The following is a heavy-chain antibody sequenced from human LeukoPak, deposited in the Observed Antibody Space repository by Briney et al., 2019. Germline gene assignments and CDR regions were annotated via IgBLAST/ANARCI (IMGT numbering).Heavy chain of an antibody. J-gene: IGHJ2*01. CDR1: GYTFTSYG. D-gene: IGHD3-22*01. Sequence: ASVKVSCKASGYTFTSYGISWVRQAPGQGLEWMGWISAYNGNTNYAQKLQGRVTMTTDTSTSTAYMELRSLRSDDTAVYYCARDGLGWDYYDSGGYYPYWYFDLWGRGTLVTVSS. V-gene: IGHV1-18*01. CDR3: ARDGLGWDYYDSGGYYPYWYFDL. CDR2: ISAYNGNT.